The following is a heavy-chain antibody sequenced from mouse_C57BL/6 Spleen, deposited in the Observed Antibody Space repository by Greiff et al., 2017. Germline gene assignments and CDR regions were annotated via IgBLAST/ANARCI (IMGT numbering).Heavy chain of an antibody. J-gene: IGHJ2*01. CDR1: GYSITSGYY. Sequence: EVKLQESGPGLVKPSQSLSLTCSVTGYSITSGYYWNWIRQFPGNKLEWMGYISYDGSNNYNPSLKNRISITRDTSKNQFFLKLNSVTTEDTATYYCARDRLGLEDYFDYWGQGTTLTVSS. CDR2: ISYDGSN. D-gene: IGHD4-1*01. V-gene: IGHV3-6*01. CDR3: ARDRLGLEDYFDY.